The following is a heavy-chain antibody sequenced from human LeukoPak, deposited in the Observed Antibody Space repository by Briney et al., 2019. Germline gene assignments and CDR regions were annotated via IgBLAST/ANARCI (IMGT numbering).Heavy chain of an antibody. D-gene: IGHD2/OR15-2a*01. CDR2: IIPIFGIA. Sequence: SVKVSCKASGGTFSSYAISWVRQAPGQGLEWMGRIIPIFGIANYAQKFQGRVTITADKSTSTAYMELRSLRSDDTAVYYCARDTSYYGMDVWGQGTTVTVSS. CDR3: ARDTSYYGMDV. V-gene: IGHV1-69*04. CDR1: GGTFSSYA. J-gene: IGHJ6*02.